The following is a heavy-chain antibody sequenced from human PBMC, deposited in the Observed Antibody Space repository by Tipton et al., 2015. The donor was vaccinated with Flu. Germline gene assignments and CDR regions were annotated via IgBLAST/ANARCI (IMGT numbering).Heavy chain of an antibody. V-gene: IGHV4-59*12. CDR1: GGSISSYY. CDR3: VAVAGGIDY. D-gene: IGHD6-19*01. Sequence: TLSLTCTVSGGSISSYYWSWIRQPPGKGLEWIGYIYYSGSTNYNPSLKSRVTISVDTSKNQFSLKLSSVTAADTAVYYCVAVAGGIDYWGQGTLVTVSS. CDR2: IYYSGST. J-gene: IGHJ4*02.